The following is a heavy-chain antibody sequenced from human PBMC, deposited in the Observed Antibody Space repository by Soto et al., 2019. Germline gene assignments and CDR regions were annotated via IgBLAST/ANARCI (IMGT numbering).Heavy chain of an antibody. CDR2: IIPIFGTA. Sequence: SVKVSCKASGGTFSSYAISWVRQAPGQGLEWMGGIIPIFGTANYAQKFQGRVTITADESTSTAYMELSSLRSEDTAVYYCARASTITMIVVPNAFDIWGQGTMVTVSS. CDR1: GGTFSSYA. V-gene: IGHV1-69*13. D-gene: IGHD3-22*01. J-gene: IGHJ3*02. CDR3: ARASTITMIVVPNAFDI.